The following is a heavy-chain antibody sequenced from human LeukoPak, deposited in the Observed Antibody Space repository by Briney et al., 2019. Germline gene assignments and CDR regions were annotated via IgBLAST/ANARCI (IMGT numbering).Heavy chain of an antibody. CDR2: IKQDGSEK. J-gene: IGHJ6*03. D-gene: IGHD3-9*01. CDR1: GFTFSSYV. CDR3: ARDIYDILTGYDYYYYYMDV. Sequence: GGSLRLSCAASGFTFSSYVMHWVRQAPGKGLEWVANIKQDGSEKYYVDSVKGRFTISRDNAKNSLYLQMNSLRAEDTAVYYCARDIYDILTGYDYYYYYMDVWGKGTTVTVSS. V-gene: IGHV3-7*01.